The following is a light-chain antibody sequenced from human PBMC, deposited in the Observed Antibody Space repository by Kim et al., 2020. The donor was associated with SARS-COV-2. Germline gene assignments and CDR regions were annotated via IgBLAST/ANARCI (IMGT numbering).Light chain of an antibody. CDR2: GKN. J-gene: IGLJ1*01. CDR1: SLRSYY. Sequence: VALGQTVRITCQGDSLRSYYASWYQQKPRQAPVLVIYGKNNRPSGIPDRFSGSSSGNTASLTITGAQAEDEADYYCNSRDSSGNRVFGTGTKVTVL. V-gene: IGLV3-19*01. CDR3: NSRDSSGNRV.